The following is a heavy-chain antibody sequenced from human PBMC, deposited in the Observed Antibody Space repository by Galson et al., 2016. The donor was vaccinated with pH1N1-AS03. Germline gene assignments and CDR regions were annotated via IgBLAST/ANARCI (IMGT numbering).Heavy chain of an antibody. CDR1: GGSITSYH. CDR3: ARMTYNDFLDS. D-gene: IGHD1-14*01. Sequence: SETLSLTCTVTGGSITSYHWSWIRQPPGKGLEWIGHVYSPGRSKYNPSLKSRITLSLDTTTNQFSLNMTSVTPADTAIYYCARMTYNDFLDSWGQGMPVTVSS. J-gene: IGHJ4*02. V-gene: IGHV4-59*01. CDR2: VYSPGRS.